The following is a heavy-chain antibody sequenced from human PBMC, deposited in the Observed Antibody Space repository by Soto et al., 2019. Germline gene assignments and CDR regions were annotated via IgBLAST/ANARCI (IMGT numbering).Heavy chain of an antibody. J-gene: IGHJ3*02. CDR2: IYYSGST. CDR1: GGSVSSGSYY. D-gene: IGHD3-22*01. Sequence: QVQLQESGPRLVKPSETLSLTCTVSGGSVSSGSYYWSWIRQPPGKGLEWIGYIYYSGSTNYNPSLKSRVTISVDTSKNQFSLKLSSVTAADTAVYYCASDFFDSNGYYDAFDIWGQGTMVTVSS. V-gene: IGHV4-61*01. CDR3: ASDFFDSNGYYDAFDI.